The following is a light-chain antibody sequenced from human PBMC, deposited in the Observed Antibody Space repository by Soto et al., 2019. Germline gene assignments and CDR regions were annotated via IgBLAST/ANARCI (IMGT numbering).Light chain of an antibody. CDR3: QQYGSSPWT. CDR1: ENVRTF. CDR2: GAS. J-gene: IGKJ1*01. Sequence: SQSPATLSLSHGERATLSCRASENVRTFVDWYQQKPGQAPRPPIYGASSRATGAPDRFSGSGSGTDFTLTISRLEPEDSAVYYCQQYGSSPWTFGQGTKV. V-gene: IGKV3-20*01.